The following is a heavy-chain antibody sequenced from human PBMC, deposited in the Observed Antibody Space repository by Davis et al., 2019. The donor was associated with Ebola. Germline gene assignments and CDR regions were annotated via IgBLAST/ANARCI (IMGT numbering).Heavy chain of an antibody. CDR1: RFTFSSYA. J-gene: IGHJ4*02. CDR2: ISYDGSNK. V-gene: IGHV3-30-3*01. D-gene: IGHD3-22*01. CDR3: ARNGGYFEIAFDY. Sequence: GESLKISCAASRFTFSSYAMHWVRQAPGKGLEWVAVISYDGSNKYYADSVKGRFTISRDNAKTSLYLQMNSLRAEDTAVYYCARNGGYFEIAFDYWGQGSLVTVSS.